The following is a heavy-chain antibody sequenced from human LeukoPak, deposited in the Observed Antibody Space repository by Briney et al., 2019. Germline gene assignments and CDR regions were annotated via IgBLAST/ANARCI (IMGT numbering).Heavy chain of an antibody. CDR3: AVHLPGDYLDR. J-gene: IGHJ4*02. CDR1: EYTFNIYD. V-gene: IGHV1-8*01. Sequence: GASVRVSCKASEYTFNIYDINWVRQATGQGLEWMGWMNPDSGNTGFAQKFQGRVTMTRNTSITTAYMELSSQRSEDTAVYYCAVHLPGDYLDRWGQGTLVTVSS. CDR2: MNPDSGNT.